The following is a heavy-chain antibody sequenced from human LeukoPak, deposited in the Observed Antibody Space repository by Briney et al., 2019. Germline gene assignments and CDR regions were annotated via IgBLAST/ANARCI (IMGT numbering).Heavy chain of an antibody. CDR2: IDWDDDK. J-gene: IGHJ4*02. D-gene: IGHD2/OR15-2a*01. V-gene: IGHV2-70*11. CDR1: GFSLSTTRMC. Sequence: SGPTLVNPTQTLTLTCTFSGFSLSTTRMCVTWIRHPPGKALESLARIDWDDDKYYNRSLKNRLTISKDTSKNQVVLTMTTMDPVDTATYYCARIHSTGSKSFDYWGQGTLVTVSS. CDR3: ARIHSTGSKSFDY.